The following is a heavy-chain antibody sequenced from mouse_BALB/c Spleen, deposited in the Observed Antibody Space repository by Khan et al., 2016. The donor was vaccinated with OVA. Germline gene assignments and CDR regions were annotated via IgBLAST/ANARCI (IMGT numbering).Heavy chain of an antibody. CDR1: GYTFTTYT. V-gene: IGHV1-4*01. CDR3: AKEGAYYRSDGWFAY. D-gene: IGHD2-14*01. J-gene: IGHJ3*01. CDR2: IIPSTDYT. Sequence: QVQLKQSGAELARPGASVKMSCKASGYTFTTYTIHWVKQRPGQGLEWIGYIIPSTDYTTYNQKFKDKATLTAAKSSSTAYMQLSSLTSDDSAVYYCAKEGAYYRSDGWFAYWGQGTLVTVSA.